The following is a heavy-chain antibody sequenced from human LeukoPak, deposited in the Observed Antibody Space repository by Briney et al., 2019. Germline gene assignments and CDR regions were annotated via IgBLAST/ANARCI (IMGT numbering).Heavy chain of an antibody. D-gene: IGHD1-26*01. CDR2: IYHSGST. CDR1: GYSISSGYY. CDR3: ARLSGAPVRHPIYHFDS. Sequence: KPSETLSLTCAVSGYSISSGYYWGWIRQSPGKGLEWIANIYHSGSTYKNPSLKSRVTISLDTSKNQFSLKLSSVTAADTAIYYCARLSGAPVRHPIYHFDSWGQGTLVAVSS. J-gene: IGHJ4*02. V-gene: IGHV4-38-2*01.